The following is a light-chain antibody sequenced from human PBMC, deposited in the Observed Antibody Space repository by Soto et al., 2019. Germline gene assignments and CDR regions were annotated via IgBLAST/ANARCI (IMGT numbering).Light chain of an antibody. CDR3: QQRSNWPPTWT. J-gene: IGKJ1*01. V-gene: IGKV3-11*01. Sequence: EIVLTQSPATLSLSPGERATLSCRASQSVSTYLAWYQQKPGQAPRLLIYDASKRATGIPARFNGSGAGTDVTLTITSLEPEDFGVYYCQQRSNWPPTWTFGQGTKVDIK. CDR2: DAS. CDR1: QSVSTY.